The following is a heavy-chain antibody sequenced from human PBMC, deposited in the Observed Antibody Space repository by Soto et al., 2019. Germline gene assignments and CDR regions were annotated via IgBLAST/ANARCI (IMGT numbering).Heavy chain of an antibody. V-gene: IGHV3-21*01. CDR2: ISSSSSYI. Sequence: GGSLRLSCAASGFSFSSYSMNWVRQAPGKGLEWVSSISSSSSYIYYADSVKGRFTISRDNAKNSLYLQMNSLRAEDTAVYYCASDFGRGYSGCRTFVPWGQAKLVTGS. D-gene: IGHD5-12*01. CDR1: GFSFSSYS. J-gene: IGHJ5*02. CDR3: ASDFGRGYSGCRTFVP.